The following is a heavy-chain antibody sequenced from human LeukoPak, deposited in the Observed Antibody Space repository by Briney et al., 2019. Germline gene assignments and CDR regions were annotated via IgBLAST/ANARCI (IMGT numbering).Heavy chain of an antibody. V-gene: IGHV4-59*01. CDR3: ARADYGDYPVGY. CDR2: IYYSGST. D-gene: IGHD4-17*01. CDR1: GGSISSYY. Sequence: MSSETLSLTCTVSGGSISSYYWSWIRQPPGKGLEWIGYIYYSGSTNYNPSLKSRVTISVDTSKNQFSLKLSSVTAADTAVYYCARADYGDYPVGYWGQGTLVTVSS. J-gene: IGHJ4*02.